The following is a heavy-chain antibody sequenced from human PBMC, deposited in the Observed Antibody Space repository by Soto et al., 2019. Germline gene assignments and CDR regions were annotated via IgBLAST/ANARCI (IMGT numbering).Heavy chain of an antibody. CDR1: GFTFSSYA. D-gene: IGHD6-19*01. Sequence: GSLRLSCAASGFTFSSYAMSWVRQARGKRLEWVSAISGSGGSTYYADSVKGRLTISIDNSKNTLYLQMNSLRAEDTAVYYCAKSLIAGAGTGYVYWGQGTLVTVSS. CDR2: ISGSGGST. CDR3: AKSLIAGAGTGYVY. J-gene: IGHJ4*02. V-gene: IGHV3-23*01.